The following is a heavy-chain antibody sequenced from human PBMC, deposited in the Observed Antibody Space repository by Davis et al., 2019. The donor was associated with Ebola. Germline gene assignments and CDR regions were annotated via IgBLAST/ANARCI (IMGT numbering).Heavy chain of an antibody. CDR1: GFTFSSYG. CDR3: VKDTGGSRLGPGGMDV. D-gene: IGHD2-15*01. J-gene: IGHJ6*02. V-gene: IGHV3-30*18. Sequence: PGGSLRLSCAASGFTFSSYGMHWVRQAPGKGLEWVAVIQNDGTNKYYADSVKGRFTISRDNSRNTLYLQMKSLRTEDTAVYYCVKDTGGSRLGPGGMDVWGQGTTVTVSS. CDR2: IQNDGTNK.